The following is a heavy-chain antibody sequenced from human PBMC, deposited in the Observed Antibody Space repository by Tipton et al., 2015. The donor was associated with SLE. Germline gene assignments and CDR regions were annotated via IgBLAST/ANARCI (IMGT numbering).Heavy chain of an antibody. CDR1: GGSISSYY. D-gene: IGHD3-22*01. V-gene: IGHV4-59*01. J-gene: IGHJ3*02. CDR2: IYYSGST. Sequence: TLSLTCTVSGGSISSYYWSWIRQPPGKGLEWIGYIYYSGSTNYNPSLRSRVTISVDTSKNQFSLKLRSVTAADTAVYYCARALYYHDSSGYLTGDAFDIWGQGAMVTVSS. CDR3: ARALYYHDSSGYLTGDAFDI.